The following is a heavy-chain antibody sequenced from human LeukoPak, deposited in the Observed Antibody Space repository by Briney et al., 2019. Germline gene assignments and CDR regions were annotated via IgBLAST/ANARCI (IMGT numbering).Heavy chain of an antibody. CDR1: GFTFSSYE. Sequence: PGGSLRLSCAASGFTFSSYEMNWVRQAPGKGLEWVSAISGSGGSTYYADSVKGRFTISRDNSKNTLYLQMNSLRAEDTAVYYCAKDEGYGYFQPVKYWGQGTLVTVSS. V-gene: IGHV3-23*01. CDR2: ISGSGGST. D-gene: IGHD5-18*01. CDR3: AKDEGYGYFQPVKY. J-gene: IGHJ4*02.